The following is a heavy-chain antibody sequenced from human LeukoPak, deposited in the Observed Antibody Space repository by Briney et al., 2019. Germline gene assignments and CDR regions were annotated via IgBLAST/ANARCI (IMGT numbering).Heavy chain of an antibody. Sequence: PGGSLRLSCAASGFTFSSYWMTWVRQAPGKGLEWVANINHDGSEKHYVDSVKGRFIISRDNTKNSLYMQMTSLRGEDTAVYYCARGVSTAFWGQGTLVTVSS. CDR1: GFTFSSYW. V-gene: IGHV3-7*01. J-gene: IGHJ4*02. CDR3: ARGVSTAF. CDR2: INHDGSEK.